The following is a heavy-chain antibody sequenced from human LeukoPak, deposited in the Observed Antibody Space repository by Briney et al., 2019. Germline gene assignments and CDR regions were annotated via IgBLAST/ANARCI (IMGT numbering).Heavy chain of an antibody. CDR3: AGGQMFTSGGFDD. J-gene: IGHJ4*02. Sequence: PGKSLRLSCAASGFSVSNKYMSWVRQAPGKGLEWVSVIYTGGDTYYADSVRGRFTISRDNSKNTVNLLMNSLRAEDTALYYCAGGQMFTSGGFDDWGQGTLVTVSS. CDR2: IYTGGDT. D-gene: IGHD6-19*01. CDR1: GFSVSNKY. V-gene: IGHV3-53*01.